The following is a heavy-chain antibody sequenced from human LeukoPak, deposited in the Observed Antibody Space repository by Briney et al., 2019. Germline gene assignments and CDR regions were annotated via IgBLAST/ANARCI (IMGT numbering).Heavy chain of an antibody. J-gene: IGHJ4*02. CDR1: GGSISSGGYY. CDR2: IYYSGST. D-gene: IGHD3-9*01. Sequence: SETLSLTCTVSGGSISSGGYYWSWIRQHPGKGLEWIGYIYYSGSTYYNPSLKSRVTISVDTSENQFSLKLSSVTAADTAVYYCARAIPDWYEWGFDYWGQGTLVTVSS. CDR3: ARAIPDWYEWGFDY. V-gene: IGHV4-31*03.